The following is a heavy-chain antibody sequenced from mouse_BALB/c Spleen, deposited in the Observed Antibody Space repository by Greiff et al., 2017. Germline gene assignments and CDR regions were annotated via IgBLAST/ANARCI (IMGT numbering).Heavy chain of an antibody. Sequence: VQLQQSGPGLVAPSQSLSITCTVSGFSLTGYGVNWVRQPPGKGLEWLGMIWGDGSTDYNSALKSRLSISKDNSKSQVFLKMNSLQTDDTARYYCARDFYYYGSSPYYAMDYWGQGTSVTVSS. V-gene: IGHV2-6-7*01. D-gene: IGHD1-1*01. CDR2: IWGDGST. CDR3: ARDFYYYGSSPYYAMDY. J-gene: IGHJ4*01. CDR1: GFSLTGYG.